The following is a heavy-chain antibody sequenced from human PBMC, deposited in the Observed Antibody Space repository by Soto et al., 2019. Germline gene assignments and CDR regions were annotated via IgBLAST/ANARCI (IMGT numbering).Heavy chain of an antibody. CDR1: GGSISSGGYY. V-gene: IGHV4-31*02. CDR3: ARDHAWGYGMDV. D-gene: IGHD3-16*01. CDR2: IYYSGST. Sequence: SETLSLTCTVSGGSISSGGYYWSWIRQHPGKGLEWIGYIYYSGSTYYNPSLKSRVTISVDTSKNQFSLKLSSVTAADTAVYYCARDHAWGYGMDVWGQGTTVTVSS. J-gene: IGHJ6*02.